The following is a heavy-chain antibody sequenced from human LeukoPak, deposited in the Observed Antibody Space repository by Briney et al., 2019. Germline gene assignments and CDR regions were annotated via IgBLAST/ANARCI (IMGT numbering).Heavy chain of an antibody. CDR3: ARASIAARRFDY. D-gene: IGHD6-6*01. J-gene: IGHJ4*02. Sequence: ASVKVSCKASGYTFTGYYMHWVRQAPGQGLEWMGWINPNSGGTNYAQKFQGRVTMTRDTSISAAYMELSRLRSDDTAVYYCARASIAARRFDYWGQGTLVTVSS. V-gene: IGHV1-2*02. CDR2: INPNSGGT. CDR1: GYTFTGYY.